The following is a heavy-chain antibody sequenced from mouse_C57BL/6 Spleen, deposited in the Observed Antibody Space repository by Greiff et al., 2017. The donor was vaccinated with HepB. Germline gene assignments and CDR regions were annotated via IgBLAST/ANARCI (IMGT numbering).Heavy chain of an antibody. J-gene: IGHJ4*01. CDR3: ARILDAMDY. CDR1: GYTFTSYW. Sequence: QVQLQQPGAELVKPGASVTLSCTASGYTFTSYWMHWVKQSPGQGLEWIGMIHPNSGSTNYNETFKSKATLTVDKSSSTAYMQLSSLTSEDSAVYYCARILDAMDYWGQGTSVTASS. CDR2: IHPNSGST. V-gene: IGHV1-64*01. D-gene: IGHD1-1*01.